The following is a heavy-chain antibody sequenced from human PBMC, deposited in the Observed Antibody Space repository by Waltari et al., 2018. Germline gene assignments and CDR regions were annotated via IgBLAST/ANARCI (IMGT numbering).Heavy chain of an antibody. Sequence: EVQLVQSGAAVKKPGATVKISCKASGYTFPDYYMHWVQQAPGKGLEWMGRVDPEDGETIYAEKFQGRVTITADTSTDTAYMELSSLRSEDTAVYYCATALTERFFDLWGRGTLVTVSS. CDR1: GYTFPDYY. V-gene: IGHV1-69-2*01. J-gene: IGHJ2*01. CDR2: VDPEDGET. D-gene: IGHD3-16*02. CDR3: ATALTERFFDL.